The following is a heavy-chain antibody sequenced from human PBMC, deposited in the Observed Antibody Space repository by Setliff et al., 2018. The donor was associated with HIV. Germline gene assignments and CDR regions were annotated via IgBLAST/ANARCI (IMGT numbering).Heavy chain of an antibody. CDR2: IYTSGST. D-gene: IGHD6-13*01. V-gene: IGHV4-38-2*01. CDR1: GYSISSGYY. CDR3: ASLHRIADFDY. J-gene: IGHJ4*01. Sequence: SETLSLTCAVSGYSISSGYYWGWIRQPAGKGLEWIGRIYTSGSTNYNPSLKSRVAISVDTSKDQFSLKLSSVTAADTAVYYCASLHRIADFDYWGQGTLVTVSS.